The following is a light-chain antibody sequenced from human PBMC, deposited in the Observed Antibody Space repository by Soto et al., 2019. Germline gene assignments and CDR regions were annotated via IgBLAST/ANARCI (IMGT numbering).Light chain of an antibody. Sequence: EIVLTQSPATLSLSPGERATLSCRASQSVGSSLAWYQQKPGQAPRPLISDASSRAAGCPARFSGSGSGTDFTLTISSLESEDFAVYYCQQRYSWPLTFGGGTKVEIK. CDR3: QQRYSWPLT. CDR2: DAS. J-gene: IGKJ4*01. CDR1: QSVGSS. V-gene: IGKV3-11*01.